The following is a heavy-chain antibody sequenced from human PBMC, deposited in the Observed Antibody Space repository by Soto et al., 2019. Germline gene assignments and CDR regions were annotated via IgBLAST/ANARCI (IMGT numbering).Heavy chain of an antibody. CDR1: GDSISSYY. J-gene: IGHJ5*02. CDR3: ARAGTTMVRGVISGWFDP. Sequence: PSETLSLTCTVSGDSISSYYWSWIRQPPGKGLEWIGYIYYSGSTNYNPSLKSRVTISVDTSKNQFSLKLGPVTAADTAVYYCARAGTTMVRGVISGWFDPWGQGTLVT. V-gene: IGHV4-59*01. CDR2: IYYSGST. D-gene: IGHD3-10*01.